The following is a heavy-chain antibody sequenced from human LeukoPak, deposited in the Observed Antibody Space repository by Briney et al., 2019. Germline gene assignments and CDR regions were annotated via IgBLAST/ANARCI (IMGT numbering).Heavy chain of an antibody. CDR3: ARVRCSRTSCRKGRDKWFDP. Sequence: SETLSLTCTVSGGSIGSGDYYWSWIRQPPGKGLEWIGYIYYSGSTYYNPSLKSRVTISVDTSKNQFSLKLSSVTAADTAVYYCARVRCSRTSCRKGRDKWFDPWGQGTLVTVSS. V-gene: IGHV4-30-4*08. CDR1: GGSIGSGDYY. D-gene: IGHD2-2*01. J-gene: IGHJ5*02. CDR2: IYYSGST.